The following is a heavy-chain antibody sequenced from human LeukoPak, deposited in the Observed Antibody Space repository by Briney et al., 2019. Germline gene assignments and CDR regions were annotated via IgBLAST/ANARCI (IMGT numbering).Heavy chain of an antibody. V-gene: IGHV3-23*01. Sequence: GGSLRLSCAASGFTFSSYGMSWVRQAPGKGLEWVSGISGSGGRTYYADSVKGRFTISRDNSKNTLYLQMNSLRAEDTAVYYCAKEPKKPIITSGSGGSYYYCMDVWGKGTTVTISS. D-gene: IGHD3-10*01. CDR1: GFTFSSYG. CDR3: AKEPKKPIITSGSGGSYYYCMDV. CDR2: ISGSGGRT. J-gene: IGHJ6*03.